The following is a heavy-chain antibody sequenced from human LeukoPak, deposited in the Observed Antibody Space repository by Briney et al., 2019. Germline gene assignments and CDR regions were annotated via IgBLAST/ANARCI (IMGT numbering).Heavy chain of an antibody. D-gene: IGHD1-26*01. CDR1: GGSISSYY. V-gene: IGHV4-59*01. Sequence: SETLSLTCTVSGGSISSYYWSWIRQPPGKGLEWIGYIYYSGSTNYNPSLNSRVTISVDTSKNQFSLKLSSVTAADTAVYYCARDAVGSNWFDPWGQGTLVTVSS. CDR3: ARDAVGSNWFDP. J-gene: IGHJ5*02. CDR2: IYYSGST.